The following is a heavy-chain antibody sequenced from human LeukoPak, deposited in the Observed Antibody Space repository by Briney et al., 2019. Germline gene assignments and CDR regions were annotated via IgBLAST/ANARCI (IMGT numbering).Heavy chain of an antibody. J-gene: IGHJ4*02. CDR2: IKQDGSEK. CDR1: GFTFSSYW. Sequence: GGSLRLSCAASGFTFSSYWMSWIRQAPGKGLEWVANIKQDGSEKYYVDSVKGRFTISRDNAKNSLYLQMNSLRAEDTAVYYCASDREYYYGSGSFDYWGQGTLVTVSS. D-gene: IGHD3-10*01. V-gene: IGHV3-7*04. CDR3: ASDREYYYGSGSFDY.